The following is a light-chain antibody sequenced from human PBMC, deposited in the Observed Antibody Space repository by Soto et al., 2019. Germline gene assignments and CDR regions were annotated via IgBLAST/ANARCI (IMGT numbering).Light chain of an antibody. J-gene: IGLJ1*01. Sequence: QSGLTQPPSVSGAPGQRVSISCAGSTSNIWAPYDVRWYQHLPGTASKLFIYGNNNRPSGVPDRFSGSKSGTSASLAITRLPADDEADYYCQSYDISLHNYVFGTGTKVTVL. CDR1: TSNIWAPYD. CDR3: QSYDISLHNYV. V-gene: IGLV1-40*01. CDR2: GNN.